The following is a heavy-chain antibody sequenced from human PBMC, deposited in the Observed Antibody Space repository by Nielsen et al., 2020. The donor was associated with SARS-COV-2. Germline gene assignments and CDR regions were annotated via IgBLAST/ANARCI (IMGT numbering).Heavy chain of an antibody. V-gene: IGHV4-31*03. CDR2: IYFSGRT. D-gene: IGHD5-12*01. CDR1: GGSISSGGYY. CDR3: ARESSGYDHYNYGMDV. J-gene: IGHJ6*02. Sequence: SETLSLTCTVSGGSISSGGYYWSWIRPHPGKGLEWIGYIYFSGRTCSNPSLKSRVTISVDTSKNQFSLSLRSVTAADTAVYYCARESSGYDHYNYGMDVWGQGTTVTVSS.